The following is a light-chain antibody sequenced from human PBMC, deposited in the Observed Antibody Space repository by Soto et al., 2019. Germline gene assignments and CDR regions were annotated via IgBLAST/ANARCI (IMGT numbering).Light chain of an antibody. CDR2: GAS. Sequence: EVGLTQSPGTLSLSPGERATLSCRASQSVTNDYLAWYQHKPGQAPRLLIYGASSVATDIPDRFSGSGSGTDFTLTISRLEPEDFAVYYCQQYGASPSTFGQGTRVEIK. V-gene: IGKV3-20*01. CDR1: QSVTNDY. J-gene: IGKJ5*01. CDR3: QQYGASPST.